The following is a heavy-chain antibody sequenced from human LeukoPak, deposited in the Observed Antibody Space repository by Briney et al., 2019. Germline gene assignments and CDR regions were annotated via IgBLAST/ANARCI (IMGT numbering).Heavy chain of an antibody. V-gene: IGHV1-2*02. CDR3: ASGYRFRN. CDR2: INPNRGGT. Sequence: ASVRVSCKASGYTFTDSYIHWVRQAPGQGLEWMGWINPNRGGTDYAQKFQGRVTMTRDTSISTAYMELSRLRYDDTAVYYCASGYRFRNWGQGTLVTVSS. CDR1: GYTFTDSY. D-gene: IGHD5-18*01. J-gene: IGHJ4*02.